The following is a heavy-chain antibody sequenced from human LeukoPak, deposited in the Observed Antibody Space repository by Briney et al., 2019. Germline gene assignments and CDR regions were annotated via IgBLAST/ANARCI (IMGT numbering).Heavy chain of an antibody. D-gene: IGHD6-19*01. J-gene: IGHJ4*02. CDR3: AKDRLSSGPRGFFDY. V-gene: IGHV3-23*01. CDR1: AFAFSSYA. Sequence: GGSLRLSCAASAFAFSSYAMSWVRQAPGKRLEWVSAIGGSGTNTYYADSVMGRFTISRDNSKNTLYLQMNSLRAEDMAVYYCAKDRLSSGPRGFFDYWGQGTLVTVSS. CDR2: IGGSGTNT.